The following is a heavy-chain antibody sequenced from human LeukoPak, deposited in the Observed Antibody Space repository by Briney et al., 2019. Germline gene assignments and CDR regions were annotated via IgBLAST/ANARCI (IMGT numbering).Heavy chain of an antibody. CDR3: AKDLGSGSYPDAFDI. CDR2: ISYDGSNK. J-gene: IGHJ3*02. CDR1: GFTFSSYG. Sequence: GGSLRLSCAASGFTFSSYGMHWVRQAPGKGLEWVAVISYDGSNKYYADSVKGRFTISRDNSKNTLYLQMNSLRAEGTAVYYCAKDLGSGSYPDAFDIWGQGTMVTVSS. V-gene: IGHV3-30*18. D-gene: IGHD1-26*01.